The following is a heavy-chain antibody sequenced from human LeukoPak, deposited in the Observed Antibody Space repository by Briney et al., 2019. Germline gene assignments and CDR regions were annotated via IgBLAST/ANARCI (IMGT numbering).Heavy chain of an antibody. Sequence: GGSLRLSCVASGFTFSSSAMSWVRQAPGKGPEWVSTITDNGGSTYLADSVKGRFTISRDNSKNTLHLQMDSLRTEDTAVYYCAKRNSGSYSRGFDSWGQGTLVTASS. D-gene: IGHD1-26*01. CDR2: ITDNGGST. CDR3: AKRNSGSYSRGFDS. V-gene: IGHV3-23*01. J-gene: IGHJ4*02. CDR1: GFTFSSSA.